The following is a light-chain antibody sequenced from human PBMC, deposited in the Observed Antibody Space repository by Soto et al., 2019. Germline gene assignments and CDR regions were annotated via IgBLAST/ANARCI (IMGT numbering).Light chain of an antibody. CDR1: QSVLSSSNNKNY. V-gene: IGKV4-1*01. Sequence: DIVLTQSPDSLAVSLGERATINCKSSQSVLSSSNNKNYLAWYQQKPGQPPKLLIYWASTRESGVPDRFSGSGSGTDCTLTISILQAEDVAVYACQQFYRTPSFGGGTKVEIK. CDR3: QQFYRTPS. J-gene: IGKJ4*01. CDR2: WAS.